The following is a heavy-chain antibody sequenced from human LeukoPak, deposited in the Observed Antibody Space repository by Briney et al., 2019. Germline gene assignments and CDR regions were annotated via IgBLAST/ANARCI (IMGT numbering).Heavy chain of an antibody. V-gene: IGHV3-7*01. CDR2: IKQDGSEK. CDR1: GFTFSTYA. CDR3: ARDPPTYYYDSSGYFDY. Sequence: GGSLRLSCAASGFTFSTYAMHWVRQAPGKGLEWVANIKQDGSEKYYVDSVKGRFTISRDNAKNSLYLQMNSLRAEDTAVYYCARDPPTYYYDSSGYFDYWGQGTLVTVSS. D-gene: IGHD3-22*01. J-gene: IGHJ4*02.